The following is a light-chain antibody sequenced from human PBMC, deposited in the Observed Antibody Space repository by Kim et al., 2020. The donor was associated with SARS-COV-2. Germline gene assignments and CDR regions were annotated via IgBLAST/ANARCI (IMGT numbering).Light chain of an antibody. CDR2: AAS. Sequence: SLSASVGDRVTITCRASQSISSYLNWYQQKPGKAPKLLIYAASSLQSGVPSRFSGSGSGTDFTLTISSLQPEDFATYYCQQSYSTFGGGTKVEIK. V-gene: IGKV1-39*01. J-gene: IGKJ4*01. CDR3: QQSYST. CDR1: QSISSY.